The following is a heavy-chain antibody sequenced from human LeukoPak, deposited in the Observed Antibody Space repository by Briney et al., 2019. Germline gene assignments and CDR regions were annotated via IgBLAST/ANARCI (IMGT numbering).Heavy chain of an antibody. J-gene: IGHJ6*02. CDR2: IYTSGST. V-gene: IGHV4-4*07. Sequence: SETLSLTCTVSGGSISSYYWSWIRQPAGKGLEWIARIYTSGSTNYNPSLKSRVTMSVDTSKNQFSLKLSSVTAAATAMYYCARDSYCSSTSCYYYYGMDVWGQGTTVTVSS. CDR1: GGSISSYY. CDR3: ARDSYCSSTSCYYYYGMDV. D-gene: IGHD2-2*01.